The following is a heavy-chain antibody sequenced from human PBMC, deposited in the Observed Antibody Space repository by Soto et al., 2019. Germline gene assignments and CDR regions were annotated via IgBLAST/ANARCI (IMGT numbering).Heavy chain of an antibody. CDR2: INDDGSST. CDR1: GFTFSNYW. D-gene: IGHD3-3*02. J-gene: IGHJ3*01. V-gene: IGHV3-74*01. CDR3: SRVGATIFGGVVAFDG. Sequence: GGSLRLSCAASGFTFSNYWMHWVRQAPGKGLVWVSRINDDGSSTDYADSVKGRFTISRDNAKNTLYLQMNGLRADDTAVYYCSRVGATIFGGVVAFDGWGRGTMVTLSS.